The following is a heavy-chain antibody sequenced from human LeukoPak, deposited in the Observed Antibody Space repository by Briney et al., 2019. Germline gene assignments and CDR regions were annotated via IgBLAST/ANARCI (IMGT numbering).Heavy chain of an antibody. Sequence: GGSLRLSCAASGFTFSSYAMHWVRQAPGKGLEWVAVISYDGSNRYYADSVKGRFTISRDNSKNTLYLQMNSLRVEDTAVYYCARDFRYEGDYWGQGTLVTVSS. V-gene: IGHV3-30*04. J-gene: IGHJ4*02. CDR3: ARDFRYEGDY. D-gene: IGHD5-12*01. CDR1: GFTFSSYA. CDR2: ISYDGSNR.